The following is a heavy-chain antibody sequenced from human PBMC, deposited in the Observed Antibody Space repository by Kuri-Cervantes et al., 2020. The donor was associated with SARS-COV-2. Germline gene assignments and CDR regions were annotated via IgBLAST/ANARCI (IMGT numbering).Heavy chain of an antibody. Sequence: SETLSLTCAVYGESFSGYYWNWIRQPPGKGLEWIGYIYYSGSTYYNPSLKSRVTISVDTSKNQFSLKLSSVTAADTAVYYCARAATVTTLGEWFDPWGQGTLVTVSS. CDR3: ARAATVTTLGEWFDP. J-gene: IGHJ5*02. D-gene: IGHD4-11*01. V-gene: IGHV4-30-4*08. CDR2: IYYSGST. CDR1: GESFSGYY.